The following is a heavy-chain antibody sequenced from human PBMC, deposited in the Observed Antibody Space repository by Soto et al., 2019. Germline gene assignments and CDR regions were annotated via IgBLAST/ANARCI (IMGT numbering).Heavy chain of an antibody. CDR3: ARQIGYSGYDPDYYYMDV. D-gene: IGHD5-12*01. CDR1: GGSISSYY. V-gene: IGHV4-59*08. Sequence: SETLSLTCTVSGGSISSYYWSWIRQPPGKGLEWIGYIYYSGSTNYNPSPKSRVTISVDTSKNKFSLKLSSVTAAAQAVYYCARQIGYSGYDPDYYYMDVWGKGTTVTVSS. CDR2: IYYSGST. J-gene: IGHJ6*03.